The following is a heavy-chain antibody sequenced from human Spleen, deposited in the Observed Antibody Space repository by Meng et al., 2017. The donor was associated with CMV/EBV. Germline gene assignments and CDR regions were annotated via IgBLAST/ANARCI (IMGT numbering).Heavy chain of an antibody. J-gene: IGHJ6*02. CDR1: GDTFNSHA. D-gene: IGHD3-16*02. Sequence: SVKVSCKASGDTFNSHAFTWVRQAPGHGLECMGGIIPFVGRPNYAQKFQGRVTITADRSTNTVSMELSSLRSDDTAVYYCARGKVGTSLSREIRLAVYYFYAMDVWGQGTTVTVSS. CDR2: IIPFVGRP. CDR3: ARGKVGTSLSREIRLAVYYFYAMDV. V-gene: IGHV1-69*10.